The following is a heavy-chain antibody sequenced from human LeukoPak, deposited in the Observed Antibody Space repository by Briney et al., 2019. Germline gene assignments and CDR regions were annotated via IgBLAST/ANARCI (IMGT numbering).Heavy chain of an antibody. J-gene: IGHJ3*02. Sequence: PGGSLRLSCAASGFTFSSYSMNWVRQAPGKGLEWVSYISSSSSTIYYADSVKGRFTISRDNAKNSLYLQMNSLRPEDTAVYYCSNALDIWGLGTMVTVSS. CDR3: SNALDI. CDR2: ISSSSSTI. V-gene: IGHV3-48*01. CDR1: GFTFSSYS.